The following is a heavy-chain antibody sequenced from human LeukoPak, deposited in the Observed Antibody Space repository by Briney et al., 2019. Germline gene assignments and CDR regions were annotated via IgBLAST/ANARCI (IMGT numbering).Heavy chain of an antibody. CDR1: GYTFTSYD. D-gene: IGHD3/OR15-3a*01. CDR2: MNPNSGNT. V-gene: IGHV1-8*03. CDR3: AAQSHNGLTWVFDY. J-gene: IGHJ4*02. Sequence: ASVKVSCKASGYTFTSYDINWVRQATGQGLEWMGWMNPNSGNTGYAQKFQGRVTITRNTSISTAYMELSSLRSEDTAVYYCAAQSHNGLTWVFDYWGQGTLVTVSS.